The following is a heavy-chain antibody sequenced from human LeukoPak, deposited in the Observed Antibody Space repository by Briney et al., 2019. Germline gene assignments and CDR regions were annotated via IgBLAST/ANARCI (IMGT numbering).Heavy chain of an antibody. CDR1: GYSISSGYY. D-gene: IGHD4-11*01. Sequence: SETLSLTCTVSGYSISSGYYWGWIRQPPGKGLEWIGSIYHSGSTYYNPSLKSRVTISVDTSENQFSLKLSSVTAADTAVYYCARGGGPLQSFDYWGQGTLVTVSS. CDR3: ARGGGPLQSFDY. V-gene: IGHV4-38-2*02. J-gene: IGHJ4*02. CDR2: IYHSGST.